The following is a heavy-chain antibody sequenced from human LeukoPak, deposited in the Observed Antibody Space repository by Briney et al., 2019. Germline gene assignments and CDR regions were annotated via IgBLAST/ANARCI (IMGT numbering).Heavy chain of an antibody. CDR2: ISSSGSTI. Sequence: GGSLRLSCAASGFTFCSYEMNWVRQAPGKGLEWVSYISSSGSTIYYADSVKGRFTISRDNAKNSLYLQMNSLRAEDTAVYYCARVVRFITMVRGVIYYYYYMDVWGKGTTVTISS. V-gene: IGHV3-48*03. CDR1: GFTFCSYE. D-gene: IGHD3-10*01. J-gene: IGHJ6*03. CDR3: ARVVRFITMVRGVIYYYYYMDV.